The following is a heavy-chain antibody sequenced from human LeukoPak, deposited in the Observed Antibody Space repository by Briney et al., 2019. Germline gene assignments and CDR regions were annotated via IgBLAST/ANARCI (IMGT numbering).Heavy chain of an antibody. Sequence: GASVTVSFKASGYTFTSYGISWVRQAPGQGLEWMGWISAYNGNTNYAQKLQGRVTMTTDTSTSTAYMELRSLRSDDTAVYYCARGGVVPAAATPDDYWGQGTLVTVSS. V-gene: IGHV1-18*01. CDR1: GYTFTSYG. D-gene: IGHD2-2*01. J-gene: IGHJ4*02. CDR2: ISAYNGNT. CDR3: ARGGVVPAAATPDDY.